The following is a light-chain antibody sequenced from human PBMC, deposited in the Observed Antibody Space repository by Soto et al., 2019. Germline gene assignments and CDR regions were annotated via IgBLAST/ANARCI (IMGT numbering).Light chain of an antibody. CDR2: GNS. V-gene: IGLV1-40*01. Sequence: QSVLTQPPSVSGAPGQRVTISCTGSSPNIGAGYDVHWYQQLPGTAPKLLIYGNSNRPSGVPDRFSGSKSGTSASLAITGLHAEDEADYYCQSYDSSLSGHVVFGGGTKVTVL. J-gene: IGLJ2*01. CDR1: SPNIGAGYD. CDR3: QSYDSSLSGHVV.